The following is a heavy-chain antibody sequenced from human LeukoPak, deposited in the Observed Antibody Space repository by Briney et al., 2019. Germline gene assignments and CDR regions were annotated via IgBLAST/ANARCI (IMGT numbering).Heavy chain of an antibody. J-gene: IGHJ4*02. V-gene: IGHV3-11*05. Sequence: PGGSLRLSCAASGFTFSDYYMSWIRQAPGKGLEWVSYISSTTGYTNYADSVQGRFTISRDSARNSLYLQMNSLTAEDTAVYYCARVGPHYYDSSGYFYYFDYWGQGTLVTVSS. CDR2: ISSTTGYT. CDR1: GFTFSDYY. CDR3: ARVGPHYYDSSGYFYYFDY. D-gene: IGHD3-22*01.